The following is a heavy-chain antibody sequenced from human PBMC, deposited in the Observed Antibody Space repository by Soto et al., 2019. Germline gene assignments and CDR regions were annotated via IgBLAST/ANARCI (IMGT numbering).Heavy chain of an antibody. D-gene: IGHD2-21*02. CDR1: GFTFSSYS. Sequence: GGSLRLSCAASGFTFSSYSMNWVRQAPGKGLEWVAFIWYDGSNKFYAASVKGRFTISRDNPKNTLYLQMNSLRADDTAVYYCARDLAPYCGGDCNIDYWGQGALVTVSS. CDR2: IWYDGSNK. J-gene: IGHJ4*02. V-gene: IGHV3-33*08. CDR3: ARDLAPYCGGDCNIDY.